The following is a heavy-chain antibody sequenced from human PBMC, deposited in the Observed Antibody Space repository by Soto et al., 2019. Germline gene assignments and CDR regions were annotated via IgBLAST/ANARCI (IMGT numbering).Heavy chain of an antibody. J-gene: IGHJ6*02. CDR2: ISSSSSYI. D-gene: IGHD1-26*01. CDR1: GFSFGSYS. Sequence: GGSLTLSCEASGFSFGSYSMNWVRQAPGKGLEWVSSISSSSSYIYYADSVKGRFTISRDNAKNSLYLQMNSLRAEDTAVYYCARDEASYYYYYGMDVWGQGTTVTVSS. CDR3: ARDEASYYYYYGMDV. V-gene: IGHV3-21*01.